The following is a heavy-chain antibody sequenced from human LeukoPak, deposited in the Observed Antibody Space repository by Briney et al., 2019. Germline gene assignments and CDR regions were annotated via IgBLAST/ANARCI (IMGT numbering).Heavy chain of an antibody. J-gene: IGHJ4*02. Sequence: SVKVSCKACGGTFSSYAISWVRQAPGQGLEWMGGIIPIFGTANYAQKFQGRVTTTTDESTSTAYMELSSLRSEDTAVYYCARGIGYSGYDQLDYWGQGTLVTVSS. D-gene: IGHD5-12*01. CDR2: IIPIFGTA. V-gene: IGHV1-69*05. CDR3: ARGIGYSGYDQLDY. CDR1: GGTFSSYA.